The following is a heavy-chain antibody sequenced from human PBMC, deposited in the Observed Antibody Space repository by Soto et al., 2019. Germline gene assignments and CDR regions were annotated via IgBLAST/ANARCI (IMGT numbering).Heavy chain of an antibody. CDR2: LSGSGDST. CDR3: TTDLPVYDSSGRNWDY. J-gene: IGHJ4*02. D-gene: IGHD3-22*01. Sequence: GGSPRLSCAASGFTFSSYGMHRVRHAPGKGLEWVSGLSGSGDSTYYAESVKGRFTISSGNSKNALYLQMNSLRAEDTAVYYCTTDLPVYDSSGRNWDYWGQGTLVTVSS. CDR1: GFTFSSYG. V-gene: IGHV3-23*01.